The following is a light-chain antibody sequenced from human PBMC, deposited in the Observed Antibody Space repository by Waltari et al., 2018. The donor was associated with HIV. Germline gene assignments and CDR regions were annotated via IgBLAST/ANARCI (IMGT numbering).Light chain of an antibody. Sequence: SLSPGERATLSCRASQSVSNAYLAWYQQKPGQAPRLLIYGASSRATGIPDRFSGSGSGTDFTLTISRLEPEDFAVYYCQQYGRSPPYTFGQGTKLEI. CDR2: GAS. V-gene: IGKV3-20*01. CDR1: QSVSNAY. CDR3: QQYGRSPPYT. J-gene: IGKJ2*01.